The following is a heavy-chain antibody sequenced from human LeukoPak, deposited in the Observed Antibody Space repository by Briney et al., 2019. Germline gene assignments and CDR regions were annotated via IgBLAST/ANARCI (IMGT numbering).Heavy chain of an antibody. CDR3: ARDSREMFSGSSIYDY. Sequence: ASVKVSCKASGYTFTSYDINWVRQATGQGPEWMGWMNPNSGNTGYEQKFQGRATMTRNTSISTAYMELSSLRSEDTAVYYCARDSREMFSGSSIYDYWGQGTLVTVSS. CDR1: GYTFTSYD. D-gene: IGHD1-26*01. CDR2: MNPNSGNT. V-gene: IGHV1-8*01. J-gene: IGHJ4*02.